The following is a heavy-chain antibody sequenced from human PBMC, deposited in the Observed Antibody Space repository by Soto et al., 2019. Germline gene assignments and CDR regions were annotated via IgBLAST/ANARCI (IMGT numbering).Heavy chain of an antibody. D-gene: IGHD1-1*01. V-gene: IGHV3-66*01. CDR3: AGGTGWVHDY. Sequence: PGGSLRLSCVVSGFTVSSNYMSWVRQAPGKGLEWVSVIYSGGSTYYADSVKGRFTISRDNSKNTLYLQMNSLRAEDTAVYYCAGGTGWVHDYWGQGTLVTVSS. CDR1: GFTVSSNY. CDR2: IYSGGST. J-gene: IGHJ4*02.